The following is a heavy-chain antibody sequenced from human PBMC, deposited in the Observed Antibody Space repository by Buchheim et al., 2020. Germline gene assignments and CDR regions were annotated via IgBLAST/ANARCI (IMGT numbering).Heavy chain of an antibody. V-gene: IGHV1-69*01. J-gene: IGHJ5*02. D-gene: IGHD3-22*01. Sequence: QVQLVQSGAEVKKPGSSVKVSCKASGGTFSSYAISWVRQAPGQGLEWMGGIIPIFGTANYAQKFQGRVTITADESTSTAYMELSSLRSEETAVYYCARDSTAMNDMIVVSNWFDPWGQGTL. CDR3: ARDSTAMNDMIVVSNWFDP. CDR2: IIPIFGTA. CDR1: GGTFSSYA.